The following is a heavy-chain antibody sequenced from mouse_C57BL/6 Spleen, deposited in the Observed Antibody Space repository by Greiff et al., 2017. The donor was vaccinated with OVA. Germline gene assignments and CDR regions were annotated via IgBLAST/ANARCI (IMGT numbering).Heavy chain of an antibody. D-gene: IGHD2-2*01. CDR3: ARGLRRPMDD. CDR2: INPNNGGT. CDR1: GYTFTDYY. Sequence: VQLQQSGPELVKPGASVKISCKASGYTFTDYYMNWVKQSHGKSLEWIGDINPNNGGTSYNQKFKGKATLTVDKSSSTAYMELRSLTSEDSAVYYCARGLRRPMDDWGQGTSVTVSS. V-gene: IGHV1-26*01. J-gene: IGHJ4*01.